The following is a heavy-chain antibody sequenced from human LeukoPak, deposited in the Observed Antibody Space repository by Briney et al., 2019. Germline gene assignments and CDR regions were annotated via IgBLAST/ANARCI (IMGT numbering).Heavy chain of an antibody. D-gene: IGHD4-23*01. V-gene: IGHV3-72*01. CDR1: GFTFSDHY. Sequence: PGGSLRLSCAASGFTFSDHYMDWVRQAPGKGLEWVGRTTNKANSYTTEYAASVKGRFTISSDDSRNLLYLQMNSLKTEDTAVYYCARWGYCGSPTCYLGNDYWGQGTLVTVSS. CDR2: TTNKANSYTT. CDR3: ARWGYCGSPTCYLGNDY. J-gene: IGHJ4*02.